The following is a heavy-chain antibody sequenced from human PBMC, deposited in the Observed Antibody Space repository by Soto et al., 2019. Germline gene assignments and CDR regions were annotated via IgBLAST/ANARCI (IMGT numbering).Heavy chain of an antibody. Sequence: EVQLVESGGGLVQPGGSLRLSCGASGLTFSSYWMHWVRQAPGKGLVWVSRINSDGSSTDYADSVKGRFTISRDNAKDTLFLQMNSLRAEDTAVYYCARNQYMTTVSSFGNWGQGTLVTVSS. V-gene: IGHV3-74*01. CDR1: GLTFSSYW. J-gene: IGHJ4*02. CDR2: INSDGSST. D-gene: IGHD4-4*01. CDR3: ARNQYMTTVSSFGN.